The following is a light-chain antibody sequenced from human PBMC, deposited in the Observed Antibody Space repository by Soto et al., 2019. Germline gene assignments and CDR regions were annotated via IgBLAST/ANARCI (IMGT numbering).Light chain of an antibody. CDR2: GAS. V-gene: IGKV3D-20*02. Sequence: EIVMTQSLATLSVSPGERATLSCRASQSVSNNYLAWYQQKPGQAPRLLIYGASNRATGIPDRFSGSGSGTDFTLTISSLEPEDSAVYYCQHRNDWPLTFGGGTKVDIK. J-gene: IGKJ4*01. CDR3: QHRNDWPLT. CDR1: QSVSNNY.